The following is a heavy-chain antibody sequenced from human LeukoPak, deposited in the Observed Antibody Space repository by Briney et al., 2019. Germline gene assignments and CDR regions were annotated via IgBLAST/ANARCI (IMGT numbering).Heavy chain of an antibody. D-gene: IGHD5-24*01. CDR3: AKDMGDGYNPGRFDY. CDR1: GFTFSSYS. CDR2: ISYDGSNK. V-gene: IGHV3-30*18. J-gene: IGHJ4*02. Sequence: PGGSLRLSCAASGFTFSSYSMHWVRQAPGKGLEWVAVISYDGSNKYYADSVKGRFTISRDNSKNTLYLQMNSLRAEDTAVYYCAKDMGDGYNPGRFDYWGQGTLVTVSS.